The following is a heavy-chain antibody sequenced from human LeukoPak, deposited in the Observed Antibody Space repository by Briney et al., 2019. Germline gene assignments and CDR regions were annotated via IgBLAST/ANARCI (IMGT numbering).Heavy chain of an antibody. Sequence: ASVKVSCKASGYTFTSYYMHWVRQAPGQGLEWMGIINPSGGSTSYAQKFQGRVTMTRDMSTSTVYMELSSLRSEDTAVYYCARDFNVGFTHYYYYMDVWGKGTTVTVSS. V-gene: IGHV1-46*01. D-gene: IGHD1-26*01. J-gene: IGHJ6*03. CDR1: GYTFTSYY. CDR2: INPSGGST. CDR3: ARDFNVGFTHYYYYMDV.